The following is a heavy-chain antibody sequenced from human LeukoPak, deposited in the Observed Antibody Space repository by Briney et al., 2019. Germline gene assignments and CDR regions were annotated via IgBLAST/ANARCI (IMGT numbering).Heavy chain of an antibody. D-gene: IGHD5-18*01. J-gene: IGHJ4*02. CDR1: GFTFSSNG. Sequence: GRSLRLSCAASGFTFSSNGMHWVRQAPGKGLEWVAVIWHDGSNKYYTDSVKGRFTISRDNAKNSLFLQMNGLRGEDTAVYYCARGAMAGPFDYWGQGILVTVSS. CDR2: IWHDGSNK. CDR3: ARGAMAGPFDY. V-gene: IGHV3-33*01.